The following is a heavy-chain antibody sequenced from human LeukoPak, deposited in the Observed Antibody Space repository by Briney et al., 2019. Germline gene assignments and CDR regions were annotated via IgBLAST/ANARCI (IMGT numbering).Heavy chain of an antibody. CDR1: GGSVSSNSYY. V-gene: IGHV4-39*07. Sequence: SETLSLTCTVSGGSVSSNSYYWGWIRQPPGKGLKWIGSIYYSGSTYYNPSLKSRVTISVDTSKNQFSLKLSSVTAADTAVYYCARDMVEMATVDWGQGTLVTVSS. CDR2: IYYSGST. D-gene: IGHD5-24*01. CDR3: ARDMVEMATVD. J-gene: IGHJ4*02.